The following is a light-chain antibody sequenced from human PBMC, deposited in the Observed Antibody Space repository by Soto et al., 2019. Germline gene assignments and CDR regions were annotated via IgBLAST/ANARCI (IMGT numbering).Light chain of an antibody. CDR3: QQYGSSPPMYT. CDR1: QSVSSSY. Sequence: EIVLTQSPGTLSLSPGERATLSCRASQSVSSSYLAWYQQKPGQALRLLIYGASSRATGIPDRFSGSGSGTDFTLTISRLEPEDFAVYYCQQYGSSPPMYTFAQGTKLEIK. V-gene: IGKV3-20*01. J-gene: IGKJ2*01. CDR2: GAS.